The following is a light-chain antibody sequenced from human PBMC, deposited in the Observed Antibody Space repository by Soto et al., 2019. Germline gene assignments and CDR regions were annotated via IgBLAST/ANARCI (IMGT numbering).Light chain of an antibody. CDR3: QQSYSTPFT. V-gene: IGKV3-20*01. CDR2: GAS. J-gene: IGKJ5*01. CDR1: QSVSSR. Sequence: VLPQSPGTLPLSPGERATLSCRASQSVSSRLAWYQHKSGQAPRLLISGASRRATGIPDRFSGSGSGTDFTLTISRLEPEDFATYYCQQSYSTPFTFGQGTRLENK.